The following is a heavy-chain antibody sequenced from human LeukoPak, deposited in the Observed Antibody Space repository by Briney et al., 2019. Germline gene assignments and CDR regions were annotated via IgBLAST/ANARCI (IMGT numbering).Heavy chain of an antibody. J-gene: IGHJ5*02. CDR2: INSDGSST. CDR3: ARDRHQYVDWFDP. CDR1: GFTFSSYW. D-gene: IGHD2-8*01. V-gene: IGHV3-74*01. Sequence: GGSLRLSCAASGFTFSSYWMHWVRQAPGKGLVWVSRINSDGSSTSYADSVKGRFTISRGNAKNTLYLQMNSLRAEDTAVYYCARDRHQYVDWFDPWGQGTLVTVSS.